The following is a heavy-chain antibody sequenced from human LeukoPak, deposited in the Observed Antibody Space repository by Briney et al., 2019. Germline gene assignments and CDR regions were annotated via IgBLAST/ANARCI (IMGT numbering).Heavy chain of an antibody. CDR2: ISGSGGST. J-gene: IGHJ3*02. CDR1: GFTFSSYA. Sequence: GGSLRLSCAASGFTFSSYAMSWVRQAPGKGLEWVSGISGSGGSTYYADSVKGRFTISRDNSKNTLYLQMNSLRAEDTAMYYCAKDTMAVVPAANDAFDIWGQGTMVTVSS. CDR3: AKDTMAVVPAANDAFDI. V-gene: IGHV3-23*01. D-gene: IGHD2-2*01.